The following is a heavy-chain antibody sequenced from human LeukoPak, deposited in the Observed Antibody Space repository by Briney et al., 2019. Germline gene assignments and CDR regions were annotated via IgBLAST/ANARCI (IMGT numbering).Heavy chain of an antibody. D-gene: IGHD4-17*01. CDR1: GGTFSSYA. CDR2: IIPIFGTA. V-gene: IGHV1-69*13. Sequence: SVKVSCKASGGTFSSYAISWVRQAPGPGLEWMGGIIPIFGTANYAQKFQGRVTITADESTSTAYMELSSLRSEDTAVYYCARQLYYGDYDFDYWGQGTLVTVSS. J-gene: IGHJ4*02. CDR3: ARQLYYGDYDFDY.